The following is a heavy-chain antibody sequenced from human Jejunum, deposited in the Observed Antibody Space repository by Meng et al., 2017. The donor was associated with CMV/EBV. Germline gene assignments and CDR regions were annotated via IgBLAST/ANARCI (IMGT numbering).Heavy chain of an antibody. CDR3: AKDRADFYGSGNWFDP. J-gene: IGHJ5*02. CDR1: GFTFSSYA. D-gene: IGHD3-10*01. CDR2: ISSSGGST. Sequence: SGFTFSSYARTWVRQAPGKGLEWVSAISSSGGSTFYADSVKGRFTISRDNSKNTLYLQMKSLRADDTAVYYCAKDRADFYGSGNWFDPWGQGTLVTVSS. V-gene: IGHV3-23*01.